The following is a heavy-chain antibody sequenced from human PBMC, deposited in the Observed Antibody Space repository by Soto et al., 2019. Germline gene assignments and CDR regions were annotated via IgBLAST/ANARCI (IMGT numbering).Heavy chain of an antibody. D-gene: IGHD3-10*01. V-gene: IGHV6-1*01. Sequence: QTLSLTCAISGDSVSSNSAAWNWIRQSPSRGLEWLGRTYYRSKWHNDYAVSVKSRITINPDTSKNQFSLQLNSVTPEDTAVYYCARVGRWFGELYHYWIDPWGQGTLVTLSS. CDR3: ARVGRWFGELYHYWIDP. CDR1: GDSVSSNSAA. CDR2: TYYRSKWHN. J-gene: IGHJ5*02.